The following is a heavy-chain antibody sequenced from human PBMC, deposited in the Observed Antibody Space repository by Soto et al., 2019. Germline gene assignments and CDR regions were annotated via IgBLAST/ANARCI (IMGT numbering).Heavy chain of an antibody. V-gene: IGHV3-74*01. Sequence: EVQLVESGGGLVQPGGSLRLSWAASGLTFTNYWMHWVRRAPGKGLVWVSRINSDESTTNYADSVKGRFTISRDNAKNTLYLQMNSLRAEDTAVYYCALSHTVTTDYWGQGTLVTVSS. CDR1: GLTFTNYW. J-gene: IGHJ4*02. D-gene: IGHD4-17*01. CDR3: ALSHTVTTDY. CDR2: INSDESTT.